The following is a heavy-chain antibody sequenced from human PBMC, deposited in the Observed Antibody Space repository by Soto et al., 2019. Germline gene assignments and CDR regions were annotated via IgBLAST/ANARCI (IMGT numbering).Heavy chain of an antibody. J-gene: IGHJ6*02. V-gene: IGHV3-43*01. CDR2: ISWDGGST. CDR1: GFTFDDYT. D-gene: IGHD1-26*01. Sequence: GGSLRLSCAASGFTFDDYTMHWVRQAPGKGLEWVSLISWDGGSTYYADSVKGRFTISRDNSKNSLYLQMNSLRTEDTALYYCAKDLAWELESPGMDVWGQGTTVTVSS. CDR3: AKDLAWELESPGMDV.